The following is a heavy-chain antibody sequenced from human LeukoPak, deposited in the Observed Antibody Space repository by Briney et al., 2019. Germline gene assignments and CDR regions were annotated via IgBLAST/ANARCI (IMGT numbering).Heavy chain of an antibody. CDR3: ARVPEGPYSSSNYYYYYMDV. CDR1: GYTFTSYD. CDR2: MNPNSGNT. D-gene: IGHD6-6*01. V-gene: IGHV1-8*01. Sequence: ASVKVSCEASGYTFTSYDINWVRQATGQGLEWMGWMNPNSGNTGYAQKFQGRVTMTRNTSISTAYMELSSLRSEDTAVYYCARVPEGPYSSSNYYYYYMDVWGKGTTVTVSS. J-gene: IGHJ6*03.